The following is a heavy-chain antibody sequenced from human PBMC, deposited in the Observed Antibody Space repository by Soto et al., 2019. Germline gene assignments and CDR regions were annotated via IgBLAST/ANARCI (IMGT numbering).Heavy chain of an antibody. CDR1: GGTFSSYA. Sequence: SVKVSCKASGGTFSSYAISWVRQAPGQGLEWMGGIIPIFGTANYAQKFQGRVTITADESTSTAYMELSSLRSEDTAVYYCATEDGAHSSGWYFPCGNHYGMDVWGQGTTVTVSS. CDR2: IIPIFGTA. CDR3: ATEDGAHSSGWYFPCGNHYGMDV. J-gene: IGHJ6*02. V-gene: IGHV1-69*13. D-gene: IGHD6-19*01.